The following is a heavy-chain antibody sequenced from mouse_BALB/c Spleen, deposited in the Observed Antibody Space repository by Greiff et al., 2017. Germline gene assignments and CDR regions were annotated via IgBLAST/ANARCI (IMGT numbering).Heavy chain of an antibody. CDR2: ISDGGSYT. CDR3: ARDLDGNEAMDY. V-gene: IGHV5-4*02. J-gene: IGHJ4*01. Sequence: EVQLVESGGGLVKPGGSLKLSCAASGFTFSDYYMYWVRQTPEKRLEWVATISDGGSYTYYPDSVKGRFTISRDNAKNNLYLQMSSLKSEDTAMYYCARDLDGNEAMDYWGQGTSVTVSS. D-gene: IGHD1-2*01. CDR1: GFTFSDYY.